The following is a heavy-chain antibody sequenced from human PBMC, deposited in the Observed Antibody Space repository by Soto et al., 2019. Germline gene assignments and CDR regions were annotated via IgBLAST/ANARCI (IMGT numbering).Heavy chain of an antibody. CDR3: ASLFSSSTGYPPRNWFDP. V-gene: IGHV4-39*01. J-gene: IGHJ5*02. D-gene: IGHD3-22*01. CDR2: IYYSGST. CDR1: GGSISSSSYY. Sequence: QLQLQESGPGLVKPSETLSLTCTVSGGSISSSSYYWGWIRQPPGKGLEWIGSIYYSGSTHYNPSPQSLVTIAVDTSNNQFSVKLSSGAAADTAVYYCASLFSSSTGYPPRNWFDPWGQGTLVTVSS.